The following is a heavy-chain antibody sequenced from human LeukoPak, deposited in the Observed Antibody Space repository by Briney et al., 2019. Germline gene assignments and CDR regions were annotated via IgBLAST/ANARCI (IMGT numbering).Heavy chain of an antibody. J-gene: IGHJ3*02. D-gene: IGHD2-2*01. V-gene: IGHV3-30-3*01. CDR1: GVTFRSYA. Sequence: GGSLRLSCAASGVTFRSYAMHWVREAPGKGLEWVAVISYDGSNKYYADSVKGRFTISRDNSKNTLYLQMNSLRVEDTAIYYCARDVRQLPFGWSTFGTFDIWGQGKMVTVSS. CDR3: ARDVRQLPFGWSTFGTFDI. CDR2: ISYDGSNK.